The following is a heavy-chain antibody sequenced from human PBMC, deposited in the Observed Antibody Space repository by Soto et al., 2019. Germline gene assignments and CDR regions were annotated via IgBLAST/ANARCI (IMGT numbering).Heavy chain of an antibody. CDR2: ISDDGTPK. J-gene: IGHJ4*02. CDR1: GFTFNNYA. V-gene: IGHV3-30*04. Sequence: QVQLVESGGGVVQPGRSLRLSCAASGFTFNNYAMHWVRQAPGKGLQWVAVISDDGTPKYYVDSVKGRFTISRDNSKNTLYLHMNSLRADYTAVYYCALPPALTEAGSHFAYWGQGSLVTVSS. CDR3: ALPPALTEAGSHFAY. D-gene: IGHD6-19*01.